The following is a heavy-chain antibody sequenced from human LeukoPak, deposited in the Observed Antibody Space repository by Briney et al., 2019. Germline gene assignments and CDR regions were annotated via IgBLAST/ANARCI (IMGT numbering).Heavy chain of an antibody. CDR1: GFTFTSSA. D-gene: IGHD1-26*01. CDR2: IVVGSGNT. CDR3: AKYSGSYYYPPNWDS. V-gene: IGHV1-58*01. J-gene: IGHJ4*02. Sequence: SVKVSCKASGFTFTSSAVQWVRQARGQRLEWIGWIVVGSGNTNYAQKFQERVTITRDMSTSTAYMELSSLRSEDTAVYFCAKYSGSYYYPPNWDSWGQGTLVTVSS.